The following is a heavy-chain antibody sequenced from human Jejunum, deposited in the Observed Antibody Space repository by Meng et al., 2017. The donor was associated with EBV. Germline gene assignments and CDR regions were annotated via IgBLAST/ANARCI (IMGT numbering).Heavy chain of an antibody. CDR1: GDSVNSGNVY. CDR3: AGLRYSGYDRAFDY. Sequence: QPQLQASGPGLVTPSENLSLTCTVSGDSVNSGNVYWSWIRQPPGKGLEWIGYIYYSGSTNYIPSLKRRVTISLDTSKNQFSLKLSSVTAADTAVYYCAGLRYSGYDRAFDYWGQGALVTVSS. D-gene: IGHD5-12*01. CDR2: IYYSGST. J-gene: IGHJ4*02. V-gene: IGHV4-61*01.